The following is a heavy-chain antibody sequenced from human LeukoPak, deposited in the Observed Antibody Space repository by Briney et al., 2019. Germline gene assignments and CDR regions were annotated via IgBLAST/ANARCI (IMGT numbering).Heavy chain of an antibody. CDR3: ARANRGYSYGDDAFDI. CDR1: GLTFSSYG. D-gene: IGHD5-18*01. V-gene: IGHV3-33*08. CDR2: IWYDGSNK. Sequence: LTGGSLRLSCAASGLTFSSYGMHWVRQAPGKGLEWVAVIWYDGSNKYYADSVKGRFTISRDNSKNTLYLQMSSLRAEETAVYYCARANRGYSYGDDAFDIWGQGTMVTVPS. J-gene: IGHJ3*02.